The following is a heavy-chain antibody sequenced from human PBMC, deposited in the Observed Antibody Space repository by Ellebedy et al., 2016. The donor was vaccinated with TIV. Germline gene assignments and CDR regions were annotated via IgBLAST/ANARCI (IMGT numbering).Heavy chain of an antibody. V-gene: IGHV1-2*02. J-gene: IGHJ3*02. Sequence: AASVKVSCKASGYTFTGSYMHWVRQAPGQWLEWLGWLHPTRGGTNYAQKFQGRVTMTRDTSISTAYMELSRLRSDDTAVYYCARGYYGSGRYKAFDIWGQGTMVTVSS. CDR2: LHPTRGGT. CDR3: ARGYYGSGRYKAFDI. D-gene: IGHD3-10*01. CDR1: GYTFTGSY.